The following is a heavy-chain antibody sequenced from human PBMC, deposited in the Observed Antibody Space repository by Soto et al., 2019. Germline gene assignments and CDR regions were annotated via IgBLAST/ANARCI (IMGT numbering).Heavy chain of an antibody. V-gene: IGHV5-51*01. CDR3: ARINPEILLWFGEPDYYYYMDV. CDR2: IYPGDSDT. CDR1: GYSFTSYW. Sequence: RGESLKISCKGSGYSFTSYWIGWVRQMPGKGLEWMGIIYPGDSDTRYSPSFQGQVTISADKSISTAYLQWSSLKASDTAMYYCARINPEILLWFGEPDYYYYMDVWGKGTTVTVSS. D-gene: IGHD3-10*01. J-gene: IGHJ6*03.